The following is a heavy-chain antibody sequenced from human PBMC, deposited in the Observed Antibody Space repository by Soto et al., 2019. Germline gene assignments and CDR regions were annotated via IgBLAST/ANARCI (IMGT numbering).Heavy chain of an antibody. D-gene: IGHD6-25*01. CDR3: AKDRRPNYYYGMDV. CDR2: ISYDGSNK. V-gene: IGHV3-30*18. J-gene: IGHJ6*02. CDR1: GFTFSSYG. Sequence: QVQLVESGGGVVQPGRSLRLSCAASGFTFSSYGMHWVRQAPGKGLEWVAVISYDGSNKYYADSVKGRFTISRDNSKDTLYLQMNSPRAEDQAVYYCAKDRRPNYYYGMDVWGQGTTVTVSS.